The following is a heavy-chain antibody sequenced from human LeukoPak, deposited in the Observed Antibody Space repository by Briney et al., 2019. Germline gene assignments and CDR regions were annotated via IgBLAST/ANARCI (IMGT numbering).Heavy chain of an antibody. V-gene: IGHV3-73*01. D-gene: IGHD5-24*01. CDR3: AGKMAVDDY. J-gene: IGHJ4*02. Sequence: LSGGFLRLSCAASGFTFSGSARHGVRQASGKGREGVGRIRSKANNYATAYAASVKGRFTISRDDSKNTAYLQMNSLKTEDTAVYYCAGKMAVDDYWGQGTLVTVSS. CDR1: GFTFSGSA. CDR2: IRSKANNYAT.